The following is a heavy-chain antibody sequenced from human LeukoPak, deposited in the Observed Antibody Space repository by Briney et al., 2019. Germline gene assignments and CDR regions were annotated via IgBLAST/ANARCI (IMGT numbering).Heavy chain of an antibody. CDR3: AHGAMYQLDY. D-gene: IGHD2-2*01. Sequence: GGSLRLSGAASGFPFSSHGMSWVRKAPGKGLEWVSGIIGGAGSTYYADSVKGRFTISGDNSKNTLFLQMNSLRAEDTAVYYCAHGAMYQLDYWGQGTLVIVSS. CDR1: GFPFSSHG. V-gene: IGHV3-23*01. J-gene: IGHJ4*02. CDR2: IIGGAGST.